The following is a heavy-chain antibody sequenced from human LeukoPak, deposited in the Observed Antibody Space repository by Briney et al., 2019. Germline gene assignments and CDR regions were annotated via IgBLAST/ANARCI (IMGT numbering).Heavy chain of an antibody. CDR2: ISRDAANT. D-gene: IGHD3-16*02. V-gene: IGHV3-23*01. Sequence: PGGSLRLSCVASGFTFSSQAMTWVRQAPGKGLEWVSSISRDAANTYYADSVKARFTISRDNSKNTLYLVMNNLRAEDTALYFCANYRSGLVIGVLENWGQGALVTVSA. J-gene: IGHJ4*02. CDR1: GFTFSSQA. CDR3: ANYRSGLVIGVLEN.